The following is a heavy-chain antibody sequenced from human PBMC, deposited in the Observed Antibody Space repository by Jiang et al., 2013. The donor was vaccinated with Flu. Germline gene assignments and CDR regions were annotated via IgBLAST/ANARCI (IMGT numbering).Heavy chain of an antibody. D-gene: IGHD3-22*01. J-gene: IGHJ6*02. CDR2: IIPILGIA. V-gene: IGHV1-69*04. Sequence: GAEVKKPGSSVKVSCKASGGTFSSYAISWVRQAPGQGLEWMGRIIPILGIANYAQKFQGRVTITADKSTSTAYMELSSLRSEDTAVYYCASGYYDSSGYYYPAGYYYYYGMDVWGQGTTVTVSS. CDR1: GGTFSSYA. CDR3: ASGYYDSSGYYYPAGYYYYYGMDV.